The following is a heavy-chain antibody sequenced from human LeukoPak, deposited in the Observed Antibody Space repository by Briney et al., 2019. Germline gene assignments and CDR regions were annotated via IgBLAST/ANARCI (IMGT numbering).Heavy chain of an antibody. CDR1: GVSITHY. D-gene: IGHD5-12*01. J-gene: IGHJ5*02. CDR3: ARQWDIVATWGRWFDP. V-gene: IGHV4-39*01. CDR2: FYYSGNT. Sequence: SETLSLTCTVSGVSITHYWGWIRQPPGKGLEWIGSFYYSGNTYYNSSLESRVTISVDTSKNQFSLKLTSVTAADTAIYYCARQWDIVATWGRWFDPWGQGILVTVSS.